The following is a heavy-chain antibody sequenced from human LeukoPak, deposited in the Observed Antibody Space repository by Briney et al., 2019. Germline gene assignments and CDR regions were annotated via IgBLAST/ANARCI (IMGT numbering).Heavy chain of an antibody. CDR2: IRFDGTNT. CDR3: AKPARTDYADY. D-gene: IGHD1-14*01. CDR1: GFTFSDYG. J-gene: IGHJ4*02. Sequence: GGSLRLSCSASGFTFSDYGMHWVRQTPDKGLEWVAFIRFDGTNTYYTDSVKGRLTISRDNSKNTLYLQMNSLRAEDTAVYYCAKPARTDYADYWGQGTLVTVSS. V-gene: IGHV3-30*02.